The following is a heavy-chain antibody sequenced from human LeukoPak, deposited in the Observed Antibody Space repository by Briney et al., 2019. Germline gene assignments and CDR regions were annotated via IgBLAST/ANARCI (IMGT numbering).Heavy chain of an antibody. J-gene: IGHJ1*01. Sequence: GGSLRLSCTASGFTFNNYWMSWVRQTPGKGLEWVANINKDGSEKYYLDSVRGRFTISRDNAKNPLSLLMSSLRGEDTAVYYCARELVVGPAEYFQNWGQGTVVTVSS. D-gene: IGHD3-22*01. V-gene: IGHV3-7*01. CDR1: GFTFNNYW. CDR2: INKDGSEK. CDR3: ARELVVGPAEYFQN.